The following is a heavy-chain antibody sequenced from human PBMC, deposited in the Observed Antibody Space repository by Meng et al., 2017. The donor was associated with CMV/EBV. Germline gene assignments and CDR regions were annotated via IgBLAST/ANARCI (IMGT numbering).Heavy chain of an antibody. CDR3: ARDLKAVAGTPYYYDYAMDL. D-gene: IGHD6-19*01. V-gene: IGHV3-11*04. CDR1: GFTFSDYY. Sequence: GGSLRLSCAASGFTFSDYYMSWIRQAPGKGLEWVSYISSSGSTIYYADSVKGRFTISRDNARKSVFLEINNLRDEDTAVYYCARDLKAVAGTPYYYDYAMDLWGQGTTVTVSS. J-gene: IGHJ6*02. CDR2: ISSSGSTI.